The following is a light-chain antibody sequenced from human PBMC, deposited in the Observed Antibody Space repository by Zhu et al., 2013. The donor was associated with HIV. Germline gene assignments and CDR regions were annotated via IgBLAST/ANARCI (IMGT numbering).Light chain of an antibody. V-gene: IGLV3-21*01. CDR3: QAWDSSTYV. Sequence: SYXLTQPPSVSVAPGKTARITCGGNNIGDESVHWYRQRPGQAPVLVIHDNNDRPSGIPDRFSGSNSGNTATLTISGTQAMDEADYYCQAWDSSTYVFGTGTKVTVL. J-gene: IGLJ1*01. CDR1: NIGDES. CDR2: DNN.